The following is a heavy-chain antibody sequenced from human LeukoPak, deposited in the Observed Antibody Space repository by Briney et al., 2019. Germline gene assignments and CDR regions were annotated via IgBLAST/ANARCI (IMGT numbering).Heavy chain of an antibody. CDR3: ARDFCGGSCYWFDP. J-gene: IGHJ5*02. CDR2: INPNSGGT. V-gene: IGHV1-2*02. CDR1: GYTFTGYY. Sequence: ASVKVSCKASGYTFTGYYMHWVRQAPGQGLEWMGWINPNSGGTNYAQKFQGRVTMTRDTSISTAYKELSRLRSDDTAVYYCARDFCGGSCYWFDPWGQGTLVTVSS. D-gene: IGHD2-15*01.